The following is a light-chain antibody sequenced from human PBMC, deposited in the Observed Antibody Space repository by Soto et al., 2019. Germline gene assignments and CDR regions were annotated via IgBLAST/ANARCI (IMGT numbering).Light chain of an antibody. CDR2: GAS. J-gene: IGKJ1*01. CDR3: QQCNSWLT. CDR1: QSINSN. Sequence: VMTQSPATLSVSPGERATLSCTASQSINSNLAWYQQRPGQAPRLLIYGASTRATGIPARFSGSGSGTEFAITIRSLQSEDFAVYYCQQCNSWLTFCQGTKVEIK. V-gene: IGKV3-15*01.